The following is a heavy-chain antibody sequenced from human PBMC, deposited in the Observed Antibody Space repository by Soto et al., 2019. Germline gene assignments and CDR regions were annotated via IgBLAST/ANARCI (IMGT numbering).Heavy chain of an antibody. CDR2: NKSKTEGATR. CDR3: SSGTGKTDFDY. Sequence: EVQLVESGGGLVKPGGSLRLSCAASGFTFSDAWMSWVRQAPGKGLEWVGRNKSKTEGATRDFAAPVKGRFVISRDDSKNTLYLQMDSLKIEDSGVYYCSSGTGKTDFDYWGPGTLVTVAS. CDR1: GFTFSDAW. D-gene: IGHD2-21*02. J-gene: IGHJ4*02. V-gene: IGHV3-15*01.